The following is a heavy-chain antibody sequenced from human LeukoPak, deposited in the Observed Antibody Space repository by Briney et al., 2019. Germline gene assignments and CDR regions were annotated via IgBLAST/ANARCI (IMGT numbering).Heavy chain of an antibody. Sequence: ASVKVSCKASGYTFTSYGIRWVRQAPGQGPEWMGWISGYNGNTNYAQKFQGRVTMTTDTSTSTAYMELRSLRSDDTAVYYCAREGSYYFDYWGQGTLVTVSS. CDR3: AREGSYYFDY. V-gene: IGHV1-18*01. J-gene: IGHJ4*02. CDR2: ISGYNGNT. CDR1: GYTFTSYG.